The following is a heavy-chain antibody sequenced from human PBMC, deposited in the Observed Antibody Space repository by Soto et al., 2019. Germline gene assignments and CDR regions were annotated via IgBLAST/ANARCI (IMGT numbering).Heavy chain of an antibody. V-gene: IGHV3-49*03. J-gene: IGHJ4*02. CDR2: ITSKAYRGTT. Sequence: GGSLRLSCTASGFTFGDYAVIWFRQAPGKGLEWVGYITSKAYRGTTQYAATVKGRFTISRDDSKSIAYLQMNSLKTDDTAVYYCSRVPPNNRGAPLDYWGQGTLVTVSS. CDR3: SRVPPNNRGAPLDY. D-gene: IGHD3-10*01. CDR1: GFTFGDYA.